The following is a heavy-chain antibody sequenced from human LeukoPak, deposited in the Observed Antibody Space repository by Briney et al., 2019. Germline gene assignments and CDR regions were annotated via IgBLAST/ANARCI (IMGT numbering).Heavy chain of an antibody. J-gene: IGHJ4*02. Sequence: ASVKVSCKASGGTFSTHAISWVRQAPGQGLEWMGWISAYNGNTNYAQKLQGRVTMTTDTSTSTAYMELRSLRSDDTAVYYCAREPVTVTYFDYWGQGTLVTVSS. CDR2: ISAYNGNT. V-gene: IGHV1-18*01. CDR1: GGTFSTHA. D-gene: IGHD4-11*01. CDR3: AREPVTVTYFDY.